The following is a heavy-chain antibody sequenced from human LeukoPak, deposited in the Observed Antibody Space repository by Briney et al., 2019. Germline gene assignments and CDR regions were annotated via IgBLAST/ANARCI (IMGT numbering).Heavy chain of an antibody. CDR1: GGSISSGDYY. Sequence: PSQTLSLTCTVSGGSISSGDYYWSWIRQPPGKGLEWIGYIYYSGSTNYNPSLKSRVTISVDTSKNQFSLKLSSVTAADTAVYYCARAGDSSGYYAFDIWGQGTMVTVSS. J-gene: IGHJ3*02. V-gene: IGHV4-30-4*01. D-gene: IGHD3-22*01. CDR3: ARAGDSSGYYAFDI. CDR2: IYYSGST.